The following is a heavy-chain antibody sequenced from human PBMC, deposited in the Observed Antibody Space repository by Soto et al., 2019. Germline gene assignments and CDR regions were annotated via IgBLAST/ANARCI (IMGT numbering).Heavy chain of an antibody. D-gene: IGHD1-26*01. CDR1: GFTFRNYG. CDR2: ISFDGSDK. Sequence: GGSLRLSCAASGFTFRNYGMHWVRQAPGKGLEWVAVISFDGSDKYYADSVKGRFTISRDNSKNTLYLQMNSLRAEGTALYYCAKGGLVGATKGPPDYWGQGTLVTVSS. V-gene: IGHV3-30*18. CDR3: AKGGLVGATKGPPDY. J-gene: IGHJ4*02.